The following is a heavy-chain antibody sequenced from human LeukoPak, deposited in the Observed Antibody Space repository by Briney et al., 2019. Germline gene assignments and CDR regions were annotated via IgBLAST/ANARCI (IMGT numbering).Heavy chain of an antibody. Sequence: ASVKVSCKASGYTFTSYGIGWVRQAPGQGVEGMGWISAYNGNTNYAQKLQGRVTMTTNTSTSTAYMELRSLRSDDKDVYYCARNGRWNGVDYWGQGTLVTVSS. D-gene: IGHD1-1*01. CDR1: GYTFTSYG. J-gene: IGHJ4*02. CDR2: ISAYNGNT. CDR3: ARNGRWNGVDY. V-gene: IGHV1-18*04.